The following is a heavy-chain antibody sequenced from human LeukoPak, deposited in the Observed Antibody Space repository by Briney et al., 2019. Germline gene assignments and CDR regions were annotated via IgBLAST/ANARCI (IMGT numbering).Heavy chain of an antibody. CDR2: IYATGNT. Sequence: WGSLSLTCSVSGASISSFYWSWIRQPAGKGLEWIGRIYATGNTYYTPSVKSRFTLSSDRSKNTLSFQLNTVTAADTAVYYCAGSITMVRGYFDYWGQGTPVTVSS. J-gene: IGHJ4*02. CDR1: GASISSFY. D-gene: IGHD3-10*01. CDR3: AGSITMVRGYFDY. V-gene: IGHV4-4*07.